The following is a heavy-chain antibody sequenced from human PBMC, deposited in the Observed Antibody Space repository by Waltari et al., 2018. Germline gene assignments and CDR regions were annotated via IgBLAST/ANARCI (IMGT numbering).Heavy chain of an antibody. V-gene: IGHV3-7*01. CDR2: INYDGSQK. Sequence: EVQLVESGGGLVQPGGSLRFPCGASGFTFSRYWRRWVRQTPGKGLEWVANINYDGSQKYYVDSVKGRFTISRDNAKNSVYLQMDSLRVEDTAVYYCAKSRGFEYWGQGTLITVSS. CDR3: AKSRGFEY. D-gene: IGHD2-2*01. CDR1: GFTFSRYW. J-gene: IGHJ4*02.